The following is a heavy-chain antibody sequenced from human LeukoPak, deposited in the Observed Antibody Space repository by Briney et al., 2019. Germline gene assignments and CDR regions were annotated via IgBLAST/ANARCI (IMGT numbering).Heavy chain of an antibody. V-gene: IGHV1-46*01. J-gene: IGHJ4*02. CDR3: AGDKTTGGWYEIEY. CDR2: INPSGSST. CDR1: GYAFTRHY. Sequence: ASVKVSCKASGYAFTRHYMHWVRQAPGQGLEWMGLINPSGSSTIYAQKFQGRVTMTRDMSTSTDYMELSSLRAEDTAVYWCAGDKTTGGWYEIEYWGQGTLVTVSS. D-gene: IGHD6-19*01.